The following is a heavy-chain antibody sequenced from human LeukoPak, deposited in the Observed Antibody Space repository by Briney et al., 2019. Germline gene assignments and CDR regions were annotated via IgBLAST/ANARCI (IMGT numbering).Heavy chain of an antibody. CDR2: TYYRSKWYN. V-gene: IGHV6-1*01. CDR3: ARLKPTKSPLRYFDWLLSERGAFDI. D-gene: IGHD3-9*01. Sequence: SQTLSLTCAISGDSVSSNSAAWNWIRQSPSRGLEWLGRTYYRSKWYNDYAVSVKSRITINPDTSKNQFSLQLNSVTAADTAVYYCARLKPTKSPLRYFDWLLSERGAFDIWGQGTMVTVSS. CDR1: GDSVSSNSAA. J-gene: IGHJ3*02.